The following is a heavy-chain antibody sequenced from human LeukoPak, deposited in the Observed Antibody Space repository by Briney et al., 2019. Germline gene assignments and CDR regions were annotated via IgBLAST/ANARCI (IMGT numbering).Heavy chain of an antibody. Sequence: SETLSLTCTVSGGSISRYYWSWIRQPPGKGLEWIGYIYYSGSTNYNPSLKSRVTISVDTSKNQFSLKLSSVTAADTAVYYCARSAVYYYDSSGYYFDYWGQGTLVTVSS. CDR3: ARSAVYYYDSSGYYFDY. CDR2: IYYSGST. J-gene: IGHJ4*02. V-gene: IGHV4-59*01. D-gene: IGHD3-22*01. CDR1: GGSISRYY.